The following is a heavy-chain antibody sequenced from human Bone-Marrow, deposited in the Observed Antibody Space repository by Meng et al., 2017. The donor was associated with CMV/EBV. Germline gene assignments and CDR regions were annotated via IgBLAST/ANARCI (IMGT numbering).Heavy chain of an antibody. CDR2: INPNSGGT. V-gene: IGHV1-2*02. Sequence: ASVKVSCKASGYTFIDYYMHWVRQAPGQGLEWMGWINPNSGGTNYAQKFQGRVTMTRDTSISTAYMELSRLRSDDTAVYYCARDSSSWGVHYYYGMDVWGQGTTVTVSS. J-gene: IGHJ6*02. CDR3: ARDSSSWGVHYYYGMDV. D-gene: IGHD6-13*01. CDR1: GYTFIDYY.